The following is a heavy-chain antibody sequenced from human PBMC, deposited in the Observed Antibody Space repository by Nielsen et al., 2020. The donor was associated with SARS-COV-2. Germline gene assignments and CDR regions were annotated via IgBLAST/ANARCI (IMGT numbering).Heavy chain of an antibody. Sequence: GESLKISCAASGFTFSSYGMHWVRQTPGKGLEYVSAINSNGGDTYYADSVKGRFTISRDNSKNTLFLQMSSLRVEDTAVYYCVRDRGAAVTTTRARVDYWGQGTLVTVSS. CDR2: INSNGGDT. V-gene: IGHV3-64D*06. J-gene: IGHJ4*02. D-gene: IGHD4-17*01. CDR3: VRDRGAAVTTTRARVDY. CDR1: GFTFSSYG.